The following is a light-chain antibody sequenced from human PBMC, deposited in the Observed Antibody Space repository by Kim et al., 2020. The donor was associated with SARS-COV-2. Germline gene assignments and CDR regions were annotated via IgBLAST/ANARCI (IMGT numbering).Light chain of an antibody. Sequence: FAPPEGAAPARGAGRPVESSYWTCYQQNPGHAPRLLIYGASTRPTGIADGCSGSGSGTDFTLSIRRLEPGDSAVYFCQHTGTFGEGTKMEIK. J-gene: IGKJ4*01. CDR3: QHTGT. CDR1: RPVESSY. V-gene: IGKV3-20*01. CDR2: GAS.